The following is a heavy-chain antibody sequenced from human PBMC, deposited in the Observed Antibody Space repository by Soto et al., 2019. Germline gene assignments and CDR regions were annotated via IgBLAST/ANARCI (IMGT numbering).Heavy chain of an antibody. J-gene: IGHJ4*02. Sequence: EVQLVESGGGLVQPGGSLRLSCAVSGLTVSSNYMSWVRQAPGKGLEWVSVLYSGGSTYNADSVKGRFTISRDNSKNTLNLQMNSLRAEDTAVYYCARVYGSGIPDSFDYWGQGTLVTVSS. CDR1: GLTVSSNY. D-gene: IGHD3-10*01. V-gene: IGHV3-66*01. CDR2: LYSGGST. CDR3: ARVYGSGIPDSFDY.